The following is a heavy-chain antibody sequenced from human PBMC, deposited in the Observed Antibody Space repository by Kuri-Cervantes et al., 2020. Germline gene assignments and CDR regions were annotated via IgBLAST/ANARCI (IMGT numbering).Heavy chain of an antibody. CDR2: IIPIFGTA. CDR3: ARWASDAFDI. V-gene: IGHV1-69*13. CDR1: GYTFTSYG. J-gene: IGHJ3*02. Sequence: SVKVSCKASGYTFTSYGISWVRQAPGQGLEWMGGIIPIFGTANYAQKFQGRVTITADESTSTAYMELSSLRAEDTAVYYCARWASDAFDIWGQGTMVTVSS.